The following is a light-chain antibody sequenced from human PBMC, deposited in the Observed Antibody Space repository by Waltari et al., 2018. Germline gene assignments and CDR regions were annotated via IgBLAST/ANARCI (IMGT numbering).Light chain of an antibody. CDR1: SSNIGTRS. CDR2: STN. Sequence: QSVLTQPPSVSGTPAPRVSISCSGSSSNIGTRSVNWYQQVPGTAPTLLIYSTNQRPSGVPERFSSSKSGTSSSLAISGLQSEDEADYYCATWDDSLNGLFGGGTKLTVL. J-gene: IGLJ2*01. CDR3: ATWDDSLNGL. V-gene: IGLV1-44*01.